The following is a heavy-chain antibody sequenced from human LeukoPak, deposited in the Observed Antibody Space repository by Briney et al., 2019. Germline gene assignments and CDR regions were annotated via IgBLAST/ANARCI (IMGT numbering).Heavy chain of an antibody. Sequence: PGGSLRLSCAASGFTFSSYSMNWVRQAPGKGLEWVSSISSSSSYIYYADSVKGRFTISRDNAKNSLYLQMNSLRAEDTAVYYCARVEGYCSSTSRRTGATTPHYGMDVWGQGTTVTVSS. J-gene: IGHJ6*02. CDR1: GFTFSSYS. D-gene: IGHD2-2*01. CDR3: ARVEGYCSSTSRRTGATTPHYGMDV. V-gene: IGHV3-21*01. CDR2: ISSSSSYI.